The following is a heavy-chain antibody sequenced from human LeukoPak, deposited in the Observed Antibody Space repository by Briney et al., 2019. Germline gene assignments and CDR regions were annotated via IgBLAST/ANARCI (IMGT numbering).Heavy chain of an antibody. V-gene: IGHV3-30-3*01. CDR3: AREPARYYGFWSASESFDY. Sequence: PGGSLRLSCAASGFTFSSYAMHWVRQAPGKGLEWVAVISYDGSNKYYADSVKGRFTISRDNSKNTLYLQMNSLRAEDTAVYYCAREPARYYGFWSASESFDYWGQGTLVTVSS. D-gene: IGHD3-3*01. CDR2: ISYDGSNK. J-gene: IGHJ4*02. CDR1: GFTFSSYA.